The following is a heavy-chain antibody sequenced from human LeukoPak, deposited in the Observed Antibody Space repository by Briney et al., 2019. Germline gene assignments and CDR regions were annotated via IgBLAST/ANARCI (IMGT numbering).Heavy chain of an antibody. CDR2: ISSGSSYI. CDR1: GYTFTSYS. V-gene: IGHV3-21*01. J-gene: IGHJ4*02. Sequence: PGGSLRLSCAASGYTFTSYSVNWVRQAPGKGLEWVSFISSGSSYIYYADSVKGRFTISRDNAKKSLYLQMNSLRAEDTAVYFCARSFYDDSGYPNFDYWGQGTLVTVSS. D-gene: IGHD3-22*01. CDR3: ARSFYDDSGYPNFDY.